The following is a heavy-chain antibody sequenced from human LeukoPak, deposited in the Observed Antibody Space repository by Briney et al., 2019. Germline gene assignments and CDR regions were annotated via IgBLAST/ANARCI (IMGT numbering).Heavy chain of an antibody. CDR2: IHQSGST. J-gene: IGHJ4*02. Sequence: SQTLSRTCTISGRSIRRGGYSWCSTRQAPGKGLEWIGYIHQSGSTYNNPSLKSRVTMSIDRSKNQFSLKLSSVTAADTAVYYCARALRRNIYGFGYWGQGTLVTVSS. V-gene: IGHV4-30-2*01. CDR3: ARALRRNIYGFGY. D-gene: IGHD5-18*01. CDR1: GRSIRRGGYS.